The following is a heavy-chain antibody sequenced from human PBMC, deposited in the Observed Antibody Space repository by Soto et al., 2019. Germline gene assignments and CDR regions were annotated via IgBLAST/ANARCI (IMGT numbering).Heavy chain of an antibody. V-gene: IGHV3-7*01. J-gene: IGHJ4*02. CDR1: GFTFSSYW. CDR3: ARFGITGTFDY. Sequence: WGSLRLSCAASGFTFSSYWMSWVRQAPGKGLEWVANIKQDGSEKYYVDSVKGRFTISRDNAKNSLYLQMNSLRAEDTAVYYCARFGITGTFDYWGQGTLVTVSS. CDR2: IKQDGSEK. D-gene: IGHD1-20*01.